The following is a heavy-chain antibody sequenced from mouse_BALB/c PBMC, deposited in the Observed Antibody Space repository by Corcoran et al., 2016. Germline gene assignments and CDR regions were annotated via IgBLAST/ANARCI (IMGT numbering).Heavy chain of an antibody. CDR1: GYTFTNDG. CDR3: ARGNLDY. CDR2: INTYTGEP. V-gene: IGHV9-1*02. D-gene: IGHD2-1*01. J-gene: IGHJ2*01. Sequence: QIQLVQSGPELKKPGETVKISCKASGYTFTNDGMNWVKQAPGKGLKWMGWINTYTGEPTYADDFKGRFAISLETSASTAYLQINNLKNEDMATYFCARGNLDYWGQGTTLTVSS.